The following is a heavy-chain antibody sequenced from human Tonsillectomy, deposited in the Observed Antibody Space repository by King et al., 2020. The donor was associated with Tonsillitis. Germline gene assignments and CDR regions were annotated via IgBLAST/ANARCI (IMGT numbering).Heavy chain of an antibody. CDR1: GFTFSSSG. CDR3: ANRASPSITGTGFDY. CDR2: ISYDGSSK. V-gene: IGHV3-30*18. D-gene: IGHD2-8*02. Sequence: VQLVESGGGVLQPGRSLRLSCAASGFTFSSSGMHWVRQAPGKGLEWVAVISYDGSSKYYSDSVKGRFTISRDNSKNTLYLQMNSLRAEDTAVYYCANRASPSITGTGFDYWGQGTLVTVSS. J-gene: IGHJ4*02.